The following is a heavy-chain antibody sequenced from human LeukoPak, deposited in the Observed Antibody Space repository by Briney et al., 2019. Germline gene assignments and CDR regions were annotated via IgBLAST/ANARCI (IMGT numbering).Heavy chain of an antibody. V-gene: IGHV3-23*01. Sequence: PGGSLRLSCAASGFIFSNYAMNWVRQAPGKGLEWVSNISGTGSSTNYADSVKGRFTISRDNSKNTLYLQMNSLRAEDTAAYYCAKLSASTVSTARSYYGMDVWGQGTTVTVSS. D-gene: IGHD4-17*01. CDR2: ISGTGSST. CDR3: AKLSASTVSTARSYYGMDV. J-gene: IGHJ6*02. CDR1: GFIFSNYA.